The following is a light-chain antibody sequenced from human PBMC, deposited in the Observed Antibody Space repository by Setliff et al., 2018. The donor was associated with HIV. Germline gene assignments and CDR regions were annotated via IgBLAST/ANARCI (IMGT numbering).Light chain of an antibody. CDR1: SSDVGAYSF. CDR3: SSYAGSRAFDV. Sequence: QSALTQPRSVSGSPGQSVAFSCTGSSSDVGAYSFVSWYQQHPGKAPKLIIYDVYRWPSGVPDRFSGSKSGDTASLTISGLQAEDEADYFCSSYAGSRAFDVFGTGTKVTVL. V-gene: IGLV2-11*01. J-gene: IGLJ1*01. CDR2: DVY.